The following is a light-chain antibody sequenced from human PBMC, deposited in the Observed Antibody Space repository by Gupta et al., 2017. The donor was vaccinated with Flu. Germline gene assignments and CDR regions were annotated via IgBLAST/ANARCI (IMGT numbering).Light chain of an antibody. V-gene: IGLV1-40*01. Sequence: QSVLTQPPSVSAAAWQRVTISCTGGRSNLGAGYDVHWYLQTPGTVPKLLIFANNIRPSGVPDRFSCSRFGSSASLDITGLQPEDEGDDECQSYASLSASKLFGGGTKVTVL. J-gene: IGLJ2*01. CDR2: ANN. CDR1: RSNLGAGYD. CDR3: QSYASLSASKL.